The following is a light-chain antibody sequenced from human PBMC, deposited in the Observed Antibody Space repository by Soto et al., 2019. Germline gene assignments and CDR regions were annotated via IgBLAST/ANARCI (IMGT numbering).Light chain of an antibody. CDR3: QQYNSYQ. J-gene: IGKJ1*01. CDR1: QSISCW. Sequence: DIQMTQSPSTLSASVGDRVTITCRASQSISCWLAWYQQKPGKAPKLLIYDASSLESGVPSRFSGSGSGTEFTLTISSLQPDDFATYYCQQYNSYQFGQGTKVEIK. CDR2: DAS. V-gene: IGKV1-5*01.